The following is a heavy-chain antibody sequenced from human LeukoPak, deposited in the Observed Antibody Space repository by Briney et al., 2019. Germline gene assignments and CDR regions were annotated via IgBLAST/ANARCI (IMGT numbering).Heavy chain of an antibody. CDR3: ARTKGYRSSTVLDV. Sequence: PSETLSLTCTVSGGSISSSSYYWGWIRQPPGKGLEWIGSIYYSGSTNYNPSLKSRVTISVDTSKNQLSLKLSSVTAADTAMYYCARTKGYRSSTVLDVWGQGTTVIVSS. CDR1: GGSISSSSYY. J-gene: IGHJ6*02. D-gene: IGHD6-13*01. V-gene: IGHV4-39*07. CDR2: IYYSGST.